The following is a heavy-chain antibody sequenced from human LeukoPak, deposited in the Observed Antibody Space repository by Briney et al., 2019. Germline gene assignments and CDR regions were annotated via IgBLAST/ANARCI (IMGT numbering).Heavy chain of an antibody. CDR3: ARSTRRSESYGNFDY. V-gene: IGHV3-7*01. D-gene: IGHD1-26*01. Sequence: PGGSLTLTLLSTGFTLINYRNNEFRQAPGKGLEWVANIKQDGSEKYYVGSVKGRFTISRDNAKNSLYLQMNSLTAEDTAVYYCARSTRRSESYGNFDYWGQGTLVTVSS. J-gene: IGHJ4*02. CDR1: GFTLINYR. CDR2: IKQDGSEK.